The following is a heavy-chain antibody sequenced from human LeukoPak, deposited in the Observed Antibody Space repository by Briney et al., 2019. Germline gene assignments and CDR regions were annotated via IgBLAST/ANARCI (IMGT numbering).Heavy chain of an antibody. J-gene: IGHJ3*02. CDR2: TDTSGRYV. D-gene: IGHD3-10*01. CDR3: ARGRSITLLRGVAMSDGFDI. CDR1: GFTFSNYG. Sequence: TTGGSLRLSCAASGFTFSNYGMNWVRQAPGKGLEGVSFTDTSGRYVYYGDSVKGRFTISRDNAKNLLFLQMNGLRAEDTALYYCARGRSITLLRGVAMSDGFDIWGQGAMVAVSS. V-gene: IGHV3-21*06.